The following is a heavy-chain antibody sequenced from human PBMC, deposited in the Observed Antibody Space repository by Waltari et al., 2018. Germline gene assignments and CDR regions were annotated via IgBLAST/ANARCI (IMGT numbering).Heavy chain of an antibody. Sequence: QVQLVQSGAEVKKPGASVKVSCKASGYTFTGYSMHWVRQAPGQGLEWMGRINPNSGGTNYAQKFQGRVTMTRDTSISTAYMELSRLRSDDTAVYYCARNPYSSGWEPFDYWGQGTLVTVSS. CDR1: GYTFTGYS. CDR2: INPNSGGT. CDR3: ARNPYSSGWEPFDY. J-gene: IGHJ4*02. D-gene: IGHD6-19*01. V-gene: IGHV1-2*06.